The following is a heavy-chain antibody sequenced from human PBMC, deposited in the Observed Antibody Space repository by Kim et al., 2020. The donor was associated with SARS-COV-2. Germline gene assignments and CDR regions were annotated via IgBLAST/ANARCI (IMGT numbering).Heavy chain of an antibody. CDR2: ISGSGGTT. CDR1: GFTFSSYA. V-gene: IGHV3-23*01. Sequence: GGSLRLSCAASGFTFSSYAMSWVRQAPGKGLEWVSAISGSGGTTYYADSVKGRFTISRDNSKNTLYLQMNSLRAEDTAVYYCANDVLLRFFDWSPVRGVIVYCVDYWGQGTVGTVSS. CDR3: ANDVLLRFFDWSPVRGVIVYCVDY. J-gene: IGHJ4*02. D-gene: IGHD3-9*01.